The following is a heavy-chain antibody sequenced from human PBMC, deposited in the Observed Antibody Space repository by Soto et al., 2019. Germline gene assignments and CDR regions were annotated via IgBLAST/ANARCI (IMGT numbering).Heavy chain of an antibody. V-gene: IGHV1-18*01. Sequence: GASVKVSCKASGYTFTSYAMHWVRQAPGQRLEWMGWISAYNGNTNYAQKLQGRVTMTTDTSTSTAYMELRSLRSDDTAVYYCARGGRYYGSGSYHYYYMDVWGKGTTVTVSS. CDR2: ISAYNGNT. J-gene: IGHJ6*03. D-gene: IGHD3-10*01. CDR3: ARGGRYYGSGSYHYYYMDV. CDR1: GYTFTSYA.